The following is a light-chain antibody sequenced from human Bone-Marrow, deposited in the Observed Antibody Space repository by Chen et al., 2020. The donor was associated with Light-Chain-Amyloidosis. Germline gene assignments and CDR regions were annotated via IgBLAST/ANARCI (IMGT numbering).Light chain of an antibody. Sequence: YAPTQPPSVSVSPGQTAMNTCSGDDLPTKYAYWYQQKPGQAPVLVVQRDTERPSGISERFSGSSSGTTATLTISGVQAEDEADYHCQSADSSGTYEVIFGGGTKLTVL. CDR1: DLPTKY. V-gene: IGLV3-25*03. CDR3: QSADSSGTYEVI. CDR2: RDT. J-gene: IGLJ2*01.